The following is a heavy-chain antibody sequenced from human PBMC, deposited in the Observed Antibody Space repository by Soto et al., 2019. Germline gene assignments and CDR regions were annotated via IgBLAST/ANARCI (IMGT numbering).Heavy chain of an antibody. CDR2: ISGGGFST. CDR3: AKTLSSGYYPKVGY. V-gene: IGHV3-23*01. J-gene: IGHJ4*02. Sequence: GSLRLSCAASVFTFSNYAMSWVRQAPGKGLEWVSGISGGGFSTYYADSVKGRFTISRDNSKNTLYLQMNSLGAEDTAVYYCAKTLSSGYYPKVGYWGQGTLVTVSS. CDR1: VFTFSNYA. D-gene: IGHD3-22*01.